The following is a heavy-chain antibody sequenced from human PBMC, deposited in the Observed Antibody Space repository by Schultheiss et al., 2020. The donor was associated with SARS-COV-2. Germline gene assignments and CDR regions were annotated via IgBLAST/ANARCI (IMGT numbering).Heavy chain of an antibody. D-gene: IGHD6-6*01. J-gene: IGHJ4*02. CDR2: IYYSGST. Sequence: SETLSLTCTVSGGSISSSSYYWGWIRQPPGKGLEWIGSIYYSGSTYYNPSLKSRVTISVDTSKNQFSLKLSSVTAADTAVYYCARGGGSSPIDYWGQGTLVTVSS. V-gene: IGHV4-39*07. CDR1: GGSISSSSYY. CDR3: ARGGGSSPIDY.